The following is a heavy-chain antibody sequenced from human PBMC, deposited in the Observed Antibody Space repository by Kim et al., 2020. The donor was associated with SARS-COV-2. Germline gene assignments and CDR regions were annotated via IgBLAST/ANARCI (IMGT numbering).Heavy chain of an antibody. CDR1: GFPFSGSH. CDR2: IKSKANSYAT. CDR3: TRLDDILTGYDF. V-gene: IGHV3-73*01. D-gene: IGHD3-9*01. Sequence: GGSLRLSCAASGFPFSGSHIHWVRQASGKVLEWVGRIKSKANSYATAYAASVNGRFTISRDDSKSTAYLEMSSLKTEDTAVYYCTRLDDILTGYDFWGQG. J-gene: IGHJ4*02.